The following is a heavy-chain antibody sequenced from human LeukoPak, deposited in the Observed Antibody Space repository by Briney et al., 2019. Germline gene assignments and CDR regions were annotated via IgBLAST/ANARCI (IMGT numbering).Heavy chain of an antibody. CDR2: ISCDGSNK. D-gene: IGHD5-18*01. V-gene: IGHV3-30*18. CDR3: AKAGQLGLPYYFDY. Sequence: PGGSLRLSCAASGFTFSSYGMHWVRQAPGKGLEWVAVISCDGSNKYYADSGKGRFTMSRDNSKNTLDLQMNSLRAEDTAVYYCAKAGQLGLPYYFDYWGQGTLVTVSS. CDR1: GFTFSSYG. J-gene: IGHJ4*01.